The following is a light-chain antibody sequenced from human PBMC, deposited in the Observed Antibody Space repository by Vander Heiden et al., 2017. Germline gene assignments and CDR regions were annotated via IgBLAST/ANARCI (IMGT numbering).Light chain of an antibody. V-gene: IGLV2-23*02. J-gene: IGLJ3*02. CDR3: CSYGRTSILWV. CDR2: EVI. Sequence: ALTQPPPPSRSPGQSITLSCTGTSRDVGTYNLVSGYQQHQDKAPKLMIYEVIKRPSGVPNRFSGSKSGNTASLTISGLQAEDEAEYYCCSYGRTSILWVFGGGTKLTVL. CDR1: SRDVGTYNL.